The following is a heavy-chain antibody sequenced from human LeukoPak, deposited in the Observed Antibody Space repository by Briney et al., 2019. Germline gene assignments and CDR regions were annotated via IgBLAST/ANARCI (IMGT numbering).Heavy chain of an antibody. D-gene: IGHD3-10*01. CDR1: GFTFSSYG. V-gene: IGHV3-7*01. Sequence: GGSLRLSCAASGFTFSSYGMHWVRQAPGKGLEWVANIKQDGSEKYYVDSVKGRFTISRDNAKNSLYLQMNSLRAEDTAVYYCARDSGSGSSNYYYYYYMDVWGKGTTVTISS. CDR3: ARDSGSGSSNYYYYYYMDV. J-gene: IGHJ6*03. CDR2: IKQDGSEK.